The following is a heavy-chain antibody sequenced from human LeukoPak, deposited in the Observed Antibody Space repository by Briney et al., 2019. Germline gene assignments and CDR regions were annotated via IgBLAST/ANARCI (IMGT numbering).Heavy chain of an antibody. CDR2: IYSGGST. D-gene: IGHD5-18*01. Sequence: GGSLRLSCAASGFTVSSNYMSWVRQAPGKGLEWVSVIYSGGSTYYADSVKGRFTISRDNSKNMLYLQMNSLRAEDTAVYYCAREGSGYSYGSFDYWDQGTLVTVSS. CDR3: AREGSGYSYGSFDY. J-gene: IGHJ4*02. CDR1: GFTVSSNY. V-gene: IGHV3-53*01.